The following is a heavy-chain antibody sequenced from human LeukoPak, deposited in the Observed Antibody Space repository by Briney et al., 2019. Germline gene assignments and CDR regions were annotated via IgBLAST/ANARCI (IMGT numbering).Heavy chain of an antibody. D-gene: IGHD6-19*01. CDR2: ISSSSSYT. V-gene: IGHV3-11*06. CDR1: GFTFSDYY. J-gene: IGHJ4*02. Sequence: GGSLRLSCAASGFTFSDYYMSWIRQAPGKGLEWVSYISSSSSYTNYADSVKGRFTISRDNAKNSLYLQMNSPRAEDTAVYYCARDRAVAGTADMDYWGQGTLVTVSS. CDR3: ARDRAVAGTADMDY.